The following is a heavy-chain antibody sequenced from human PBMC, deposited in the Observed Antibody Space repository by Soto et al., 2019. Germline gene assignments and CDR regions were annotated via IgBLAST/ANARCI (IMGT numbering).Heavy chain of an antibody. V-gene: IGHV4-39*01. Sequence: SETLSLTCTVSGGSISSSSYYWGWIRQPPGKGLEWIGSIYYSGSTYYNPSLKSRVTISVDTSKNQFSLKLSSVTAADTAVYYCARRYIYYYYGMDVWGQGTTVTVSS. J-gene: IGHJ6*02. CDR2: IYYSGST. CDR3: ARRYIYYYYGMDV. CDR1: GGSISSSSYY. D-gene: IGHD5-12*01.